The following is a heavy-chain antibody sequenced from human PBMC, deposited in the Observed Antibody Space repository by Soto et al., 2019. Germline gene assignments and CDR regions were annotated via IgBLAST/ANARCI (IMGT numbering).Heavy chain of an antibody. V-gene: IGHV3-23*01. J-gene: IGHJ4*02. CDR2: ISGSGGST. Sequence: PGGSLRLSCAASGFTFSSYAMSWVRQAPGKGLEWVSAISGSGGSTYYADSVKGRFTISRDNSKNTLYLQMNSLRAEDTAVYYCARSLGLRYFDWPIYFDYWGQGTLVTVSS. CDR1: GFTFSSYA. D-gene: IGHD3-9*01. CDR3: ARSLGLRYFDWPIYFDY.